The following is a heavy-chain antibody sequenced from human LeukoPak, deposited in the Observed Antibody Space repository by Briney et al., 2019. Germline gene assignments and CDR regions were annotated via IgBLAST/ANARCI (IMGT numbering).Heavy chain of an antibody. J-gene: IGHJ4*02. D-gene: IGHD3-10*01. Sequence: GGSLRLSCAASGFTVSSNYMSWVRQAPGKGLEWVSAISGSGDNTYYADSVKGRFTISRDNSKNTLYLQMNSLRAEDTAVYYCAKEKGYYGAFDYWGQGTLVTVSS. CDR2: ISGSGDNT. CDR3: AKEKGYYGAFDY. CDR1: GFTVSSNY. V-gene: IGHV3-23*01.